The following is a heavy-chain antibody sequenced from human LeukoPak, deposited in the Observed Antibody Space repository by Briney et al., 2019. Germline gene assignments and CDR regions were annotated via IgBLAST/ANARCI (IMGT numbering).Heavy chain of an antibody. CDR3: ARGVAASIPYFDY. D-gene: IGHD6-13*01. V-gene: IGHV4-30-4*01. J-gene: IGHJ4*02. CDR1: GGSISSGDYY. Sequence: SQTLSLTCTVSGGSISSGDYYWSWIRQPPGKGLEWIGEIYHSGSTNYNPSLKSRVTISVDKSKNQFSLKLSSVTAADTAVYYCARGVAASIPYFDYWGQGTLVTVSS. CDR2: IYHSGST.